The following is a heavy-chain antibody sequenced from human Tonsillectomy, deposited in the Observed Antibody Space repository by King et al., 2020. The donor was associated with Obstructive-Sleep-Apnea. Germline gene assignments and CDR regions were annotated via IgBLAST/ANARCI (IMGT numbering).Heavy chain of an antibody. D-gene: IGHD1-1*01. CDR2: IRYDGRDK. Sequence: VQLVESGGGVVQPGGSLRLSCAASGFTFSSYGMHWVRQAPGKGLEGVAFIRYDGRDKCYADSVKGRFTISRDNSKNTLYLQMNSLRAEDTAVYYCAKEGTTGTTGSAFDIWGQGTMVTVSS. CDR1: GFTFSSYG. J-gene: IGHJ3*02. V-gene: IGHV3-30*02. CDR3: AKEGTTGTTGSAFDI.